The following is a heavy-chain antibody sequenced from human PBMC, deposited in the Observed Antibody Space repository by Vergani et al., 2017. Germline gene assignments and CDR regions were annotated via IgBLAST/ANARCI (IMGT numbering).Heavy chain of an antibody. CDR2: INPNSGGT. V-gene: IGHV1-2*02. J-gene: IGHJ6*02. CDR3: ARDPMYCSSTSCYGNYYYGMDV. Sequence: QVQLVQSGAEVKKPGASVKVSCKASGYTFTGYYMHWVRQAPGQGLEWMGWINPNSGGTNYAQKFQGRVTMTRDTSISTAYMELSSLRSEDTAVYYCARDPMYCSSTSCYGNYYYGMDVWGQGTTVTVSS. CDR1: GYTFTGYY. D-gene: IGHD2-2*01.